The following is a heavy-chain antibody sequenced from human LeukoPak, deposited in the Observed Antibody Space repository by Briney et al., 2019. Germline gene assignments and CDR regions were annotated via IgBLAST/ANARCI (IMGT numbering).Heavy chain of an antibody. Sequence: GGSLRLSCTASGFTLSSYEMSWIRQAPGKGLEWVSSIDYSGGSTYYADSVKGRFTISRDNSKNTLYLQMNSLRAEDTAVYYCAKSPSITYDYVWGSYQYYFDYWGQGTLVTVSS. CDR2: IDYSGGST. CDR3: AKSPSITYDYVWGSYQYYFDY. J-gene: IGHJ4*02. D-gene: IGHD3-16*02. V-gene: IGHV3-23*01. CDR1: GFTLSSYE.